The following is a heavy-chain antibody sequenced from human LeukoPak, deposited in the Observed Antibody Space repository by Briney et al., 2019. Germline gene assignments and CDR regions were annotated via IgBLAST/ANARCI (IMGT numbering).Heavy chain of an antibody. D-gene: IGHD3-10*01. J-gene: IGHJ5*02. V-gene: IGHV1-69*04. CDR3: AREGAGTMVRGVPNWFDP. CDR1: GGTFSSYT. CDR2: IIPILGIA. Sequence: SVKVPCKASGGTFSSYTISWVRQAPGQGLEWMGRIIPILGIANYAQKFQGRVTITADKSTSTAYTELSSLRSEDTAVYYCAREGAGTMVRGVPNWFDPWGQGTLVTVSS.